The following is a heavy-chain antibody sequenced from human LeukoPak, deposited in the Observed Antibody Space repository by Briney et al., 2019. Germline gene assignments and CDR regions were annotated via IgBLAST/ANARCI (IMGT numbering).Heavy chain of an antibody. V-gene: IGHV4-59*01. Sequence: PSETPSLTCTVSGGSISSYYWSWIRQPPGKGLEWIGYIRYSGRTNYNPSLKSRVTISLDTSKNQFSLKLSSVTAADTAVYYCARVLTTVTSNWFDPWGQGTLVIVSS. D-gene: IGHD4-17*01. CDR3: ARVLTTVTSNWFDP. CDR2: IRYSGRT. CDR1: GGSISSYY. J-gene: IGHJ5*02.